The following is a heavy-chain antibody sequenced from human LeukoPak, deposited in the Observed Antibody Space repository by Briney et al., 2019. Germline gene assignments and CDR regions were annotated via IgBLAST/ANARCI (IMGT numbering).Heavy chain of an antibody. CDR1: GFTFSSYA. CDR2: ISYDGSNK. Sequence: GGSLRLSCAASGFTFSSYAMHWVRQAPGKGLGWVAVISYDGSNKYYADSVKGRFTISRDNSKNTLYLQMNSLRAEDTAVYYCARDDYSNYVQAFDIWGQGTMVTVSS. V-gene: IGHV3-30-3*01. CDR3: ARDDYSNYVQAFDI. J-gene: IGHJ3*02. D-gene: IGHD4-11*01.